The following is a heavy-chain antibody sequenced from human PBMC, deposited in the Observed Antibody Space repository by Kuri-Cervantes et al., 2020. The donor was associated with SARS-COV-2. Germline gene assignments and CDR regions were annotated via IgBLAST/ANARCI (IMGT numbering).Heavy chain of an antibody. D-gene: IGHD6-13*01. Sequence: GESLKISCAASGFTFSSYGMHWVRRAPGKGLEWVEVISYDGSNKYYADYVKGRFTISRDNSKNTVYLQMNRLRAEDKAVYYCAKDYSIRLYSSRWYVDYWGQGTLVTVSS. V-gene: IGHV3-30*18. CDR2: ISYDGSNK. CDR1: GFTFSSYG. J-gene: IGHJ4*02. CDR3: AKDYSIRLYSSRWYVDY.